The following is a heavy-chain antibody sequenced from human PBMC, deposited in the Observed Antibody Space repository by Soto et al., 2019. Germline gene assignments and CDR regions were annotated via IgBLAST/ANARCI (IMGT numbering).Heavy chain of an antibody. CDR3: ARDDYFEGLGP. J-gene: IGHJ5*02. D-gene: IGHD3-9*01. V-gene: IGHV1-3*01. Sequence: QVQLVQSGAEVKKPGASVKVSCKASGYTFTSYAMHWVRQAPGQRLEWMGWINAGNGNTKYSQKFHGRVTITRDTSASTAYMELSSLRSEDTAVYYCARDDYFEGLGPWGQGTLVTVSS. CDR2: INAGNGNT. CDR1: GYTFTSYA.